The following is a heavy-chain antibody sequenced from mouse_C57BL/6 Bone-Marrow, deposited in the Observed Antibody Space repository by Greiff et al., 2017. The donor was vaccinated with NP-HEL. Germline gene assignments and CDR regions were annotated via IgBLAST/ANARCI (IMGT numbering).Heavy chain of an antibody. J-gene: IGHJ3*01. CDR3: ARQERPFAY. CDR1: GFTFSSYG. Sequence: EVMLVESGGDLVKPGGSLKLSCAASGFTFSSYGMSWVRQTPDQRLEWVATISSGGSYTYYPDSVKGRFTISRDNAKNTLYLQMSSLKSEDTAMYYCARQERPFAYWGQGTLVTVSA. D-gene: IGHD1-2*01. V-gene: IGHV5-6*02. CDR2: ISSGGSYT.